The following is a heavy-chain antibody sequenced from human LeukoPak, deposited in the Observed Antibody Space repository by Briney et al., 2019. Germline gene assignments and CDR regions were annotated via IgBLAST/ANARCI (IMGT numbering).Heavy chain of an antibody. Sequence: SETLSLTCTVSGGSISSYYWSWIRQPPEKGLEWIGYIYYSGSTNYNPSLKSRVTISVDTSKNQFSLKLSSVTAADTAVYYCARQYCSGGSCYWYFDLWGRGTLVTVSS. CDR3: ARQYCSGGSCYWYFDL. CDR2: IYYSGST. CDR1: GGSISSYY. D-gene: IGHD2-15*01. J-gene: IGHJ2*01. V-gene: IGHV4-59*01.